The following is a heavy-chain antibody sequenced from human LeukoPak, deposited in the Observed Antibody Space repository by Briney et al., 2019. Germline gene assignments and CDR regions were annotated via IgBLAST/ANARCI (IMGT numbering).Heavy chain of an antibody. V-gene: IGHV1-69*13. Sequence: GASVKVSCKASGGTFSSYAISWVRQAPGQGLEWMGGIIPIFGTANYAQKFQGRVTITADESTSTAYMELSSLRSEDTAVYYCARALVNYYDSRPIIHFDYWGQGTLVTVSS. CDR3: ARALVNYYDSRPIIHFDY. CDR1: GGTFSSYA. D-gene: IGHD3-22*01. CDR2: IIPIFGTA. J-gene: IGHJ4*02.